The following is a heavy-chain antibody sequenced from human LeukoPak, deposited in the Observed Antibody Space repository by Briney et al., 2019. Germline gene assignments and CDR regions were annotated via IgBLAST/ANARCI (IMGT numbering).Heavy chain of an antibody. CDR3: ARGKYTSFDN. Sequence: SQTLSLTCAISGDSLFTSSVAWNWIRQSPSRGLEWLGRTYYRSKWSFDYAVSVKSRITINADTSKNQFSLQLNSVTPEDTAVYYCARGKYTSFDNWGQGTLVTVSS. CDR2: TYYRSKWSF. V-gene: IGHV6-1*01. J-gene: IGHJ4*02. CDR1: GDSLFTSSVA. D-gene: IGHD2-2*01.